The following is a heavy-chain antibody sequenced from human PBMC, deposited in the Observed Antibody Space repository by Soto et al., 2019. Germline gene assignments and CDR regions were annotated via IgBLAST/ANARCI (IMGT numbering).Heavy chain of an antibody. CDR2: INQDESQK. CDR3: ATKVVIGAIGSTHY. CDR1: GFTFSSYW. V-gene: IGHV3-7*01. J-gene: IGHJ4*02. Sequence: GGSLRLSCVASGFTFSSYWMNWVRQAPGEGLEWVANINQDESQKYYADSVKGRFSISRDNARNALYLQMNSLRVEDAAVYYCATKVVIGAIGSTHYWGPGLLVTVFS. D-gene: IGHD2-15*01.